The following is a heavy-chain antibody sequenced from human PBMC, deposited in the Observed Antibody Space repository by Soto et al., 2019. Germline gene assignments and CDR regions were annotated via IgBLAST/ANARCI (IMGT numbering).Heavy chain of an antibody. Sequence: GGALRLSWAASGCTFDDYAMHWVRQAPGKGLEWVSGISWNSGSIGYADSVKGRFTISRDNAKNSLYLQMNSLRAEDTALYYCAKDPERSCEGIAAARMRAFDIWGPGIMLTVS. CDR3: AKDPERSCEGIAAARMRAFDI. D-gene: IGHD6-13*01. CDR2: ISWNSGSI. J-gene: IGHJ3*02. V-gene: IGHV3-9*01. CDR1: GCTFDDYA.